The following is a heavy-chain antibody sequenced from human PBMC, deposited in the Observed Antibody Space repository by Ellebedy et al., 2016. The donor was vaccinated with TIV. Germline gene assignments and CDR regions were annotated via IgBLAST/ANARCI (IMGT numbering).Heavy chain of an antibody. Sequence: MPSETLSLTCTVSGGSIRTSIYYWGWIRQPPGKGLEWIGTMSYSGSTYYNPSLKSRVTISVDTSKNQFSLKLSSVIAADTAVYYCARVGKWEFLRPNDAFDVWGQGTMVTVSS. CDR3: ARVGKWEFLRPNDAFDV. D-gene: IGHD1-26*01. J-gene: IGHJ3*01. CDR2: MSYSGST. CDR1: GGSIRTSIYY. V-gene: IGHV4-39*07.